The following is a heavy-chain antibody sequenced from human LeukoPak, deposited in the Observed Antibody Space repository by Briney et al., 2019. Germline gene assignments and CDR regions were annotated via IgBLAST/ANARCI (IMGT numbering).Heavy chain of an antibody. CDR1: GGSISSSNYY. CDR3: ARDRSIGVLPAPPFDF. Sequence: PSETLSLTCTVSGGSISSSNYYWGWIRQPPGRGLEWIGTIYYSGTTYYNPSLKSRVTISADTSKNQFSLTLTSVTAADTAVYYCARDRSIGVLPAPPFDFWGQGTLVTVSS. J-gene: IGHJ4*02. V-gene: IGHV4-39*07. CDR2: IYYSGTT. D-gene: IGHD6-6*01.